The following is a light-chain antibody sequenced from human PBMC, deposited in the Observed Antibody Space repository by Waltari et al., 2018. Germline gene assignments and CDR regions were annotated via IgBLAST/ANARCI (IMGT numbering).Light chain of an antibody. CDR3: QRNGTLPAT. CDR1: QSVSRDVWT. Sequence: EIVLTPSPATLSLSPGERATLSCRARQSVSRDVWTLPWYQQKPGQAPKLLIYDASSRATGIPERFSGTGSGTDFTLTISRLHPDDIAAYDCQRNGTLPATFGPGTKVEIK. J-gene: IGKJ1*01. V-gene: IGKV3-20*01. CDR2: DAS.